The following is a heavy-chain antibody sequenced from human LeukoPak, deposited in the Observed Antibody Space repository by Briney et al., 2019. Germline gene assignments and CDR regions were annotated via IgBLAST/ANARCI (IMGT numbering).Heavy chain of an antibody. D-gene: IGHD6-13*01. J-gene: IGHJ5*02. V-gene: IGHV1-2*02. CDR2: INPNSGGT. CDR1: GYTFTGYY. CDR3: AREGIAEPDTNWFDP. Sequence: ASVKVSCKASGYTFTGYYMHWVRQAPGQGLEWMGWINPNSGGTNYAQKFQGRVTMTRDTSISTAYMELSSLTSDDTAVYYCAREGIAEPDTNWFDPWGQGTLVTVSS.